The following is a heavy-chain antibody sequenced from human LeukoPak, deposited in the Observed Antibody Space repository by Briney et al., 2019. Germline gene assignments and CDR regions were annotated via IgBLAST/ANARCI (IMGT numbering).Heavy chain of an antibody. CDR2: ISSSGSTI. Sequence: GGSLRLSCAASGFTFSSYEMNWVRQAPGKGLEWISYISSSGSTIYYADSVKGRFTISRDTAKNSLYLQMNSLRAEDTAVYYCARYYGSGIHYYYYYYMDVWGKGTTVTISS. CDR3: ARYYGSGIHYYYYYYMDV. D-gene: IGHD3-10*01. J-gene: IGHJ6*03. CDR1: GFTFSSYE. V-gene: IGHV3-48*03.